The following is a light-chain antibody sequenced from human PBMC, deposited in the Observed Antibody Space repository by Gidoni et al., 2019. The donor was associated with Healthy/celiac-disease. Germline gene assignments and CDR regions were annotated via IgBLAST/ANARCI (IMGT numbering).Light chain of an antibody. CDR3: NSWDSSGNHLV. Sequence: SSELTQDPAVSVALGQTVRITCQGDSLRSYYASWYQQKPGQAPVRVIYGKNNRPSGIPDRFSGSSSGNTASLTITRAQAEDEADYYCNSWDSSGNHLVFGGGTKLTVL. J-gene: IGLJ2*01. CDR2: GKN. CDR1: SLRSYY. V-gene: IGLV3-19*02.